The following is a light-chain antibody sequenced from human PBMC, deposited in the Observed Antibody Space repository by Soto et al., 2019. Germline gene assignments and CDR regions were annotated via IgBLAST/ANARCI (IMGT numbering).Light chain of an antibody. Sequence: QSVLTQPASVSGFLGQSITMSCTGSSSDVGTFNLVSWFQQHPGKAPKLLLFEGTKRPSGVSDRFSGSKSGNTASLTISGLQAEDEADYHCCSYAGTRPSWVFGAGNKVTVL. CDR3: CSYAGTRPSWV. CDR1: SSDVGTFNL. V-gene: IGLV2-23*01. J-gene: IGLJ1*01. CDR2: EGT.